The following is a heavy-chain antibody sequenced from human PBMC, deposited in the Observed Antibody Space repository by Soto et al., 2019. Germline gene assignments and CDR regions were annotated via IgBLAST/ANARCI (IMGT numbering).Heavy chain of an antibody. D-gene: IGHD7-27*01. CDR3: AHRALLGIYRYFDF. CDR1: GFSLTTRGVG. Sequence: QITLKESGPTLVKPTQTLTLTCTFSGFSLTTRGVGVGWIRQPPGKALEWLALIYWDDDKRYSPSLKNRLTIIKNKSKIKVVLKMTNMDYVDKATYFCAHRALLGIYRYFDFWGRGTMVSVSS. CDR2: IYWDDDK. V-gene: IGHV2-5*02. J-gene: IGHJ2*01.